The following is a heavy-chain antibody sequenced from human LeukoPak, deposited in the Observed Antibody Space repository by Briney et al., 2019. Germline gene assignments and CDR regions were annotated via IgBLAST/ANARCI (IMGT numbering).Heavy chain of an antibody. D-gene: IGHD2-15*01. CDR2: ISYDGSNK. V-gene: IGHV3-30-3*01. Sequence: GGPLRLSCAAAGLPFSDSSFYWVGQAPGMWREWVAVISYDGSNKYYADSVKGRFTISRDNSKNTLYLQMNSLRAEDTAVYYCARAVFHVVATMGVDYWGQGTLVTVSS. CDR3: ARAVFHVVATMGVDY. CDR1: GLPFSDSS. J-gene: IGHJ4*02.